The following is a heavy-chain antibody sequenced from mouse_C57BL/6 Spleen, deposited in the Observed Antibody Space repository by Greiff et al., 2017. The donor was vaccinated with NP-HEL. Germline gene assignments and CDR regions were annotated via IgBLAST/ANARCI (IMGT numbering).Heavy chain of an antibody. D-gene: IGHD1-1*01. CDR3: ARDEYGSLAMDY. CDR2: INPNNGGT. V-gene: IGHV1-18*01. Sequence: VQLQQSGPELVKPGASVKIPCKASGYTFTDYNMDWVKQSHGKSLEWIGDINPNNGGTIYNQKFKGKATLTVDKSSSTAYMELRSLTSEDTAVYYCARDEYGSLAMDYWGQGTSVTVSS. CDR1: GYTFTDYN. J-gene: IGHJ4*01.